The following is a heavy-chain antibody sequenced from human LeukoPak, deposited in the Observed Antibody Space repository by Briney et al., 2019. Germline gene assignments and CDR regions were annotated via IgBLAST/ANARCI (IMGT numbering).Heavy chain of an antibody. D-gene: IGHD4-11*01. Sequence: SETLSLTCTVSGASINSYYWHWVRQSPGKGLEWIGYVHTSGSTDYNSSLKSRVTISVDTSKNQFSLRLRSVTAADTAMYYCARKSTDYRDYGGYTYYYIDVWGKGTTVTVSS. V-gene: IGHV4-4*08. CDR2: VHTSGST. CDR3: ARKSTDYRDYGGYTYYYIDV. CDR1: GASINSYY. J-gene: IGHJ6*03.